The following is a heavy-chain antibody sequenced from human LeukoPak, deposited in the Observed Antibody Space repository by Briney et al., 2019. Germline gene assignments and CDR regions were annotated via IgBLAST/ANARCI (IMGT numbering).Heavy chain of an antibody. D-gene: IGHD3-10*01. J-gene: IGHJ6*02. V-gene: IGHV3-23*01. CDR2: LGGLSESV. CDR1: GFIFSNYA. Sequence: GGSLRLSCAASGFIFSNYAMTWVRQAPGKGLEWVSILGGLSESVYYPDSVKGRFTVSRDNSKDTLHPEINSLRGEDTATYYCARRWLGDPYGMDVWGQGTTVTVSS. CDR3: ARRWLGDPYGMDV.